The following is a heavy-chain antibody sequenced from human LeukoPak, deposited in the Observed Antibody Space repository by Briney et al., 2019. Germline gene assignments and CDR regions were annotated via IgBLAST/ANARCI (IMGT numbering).Heavy chain of an antibody. CDR1: GFTFSSYA. J-gene: IGHJ4*02. CDR3: ARDSGGSGSYYGTFDS. CDR2: ISYDGSNK. D-gene: IGHD3-10*01. V-gene: IGHV3-30*04. Sequence: PGGSLRLSCAASGFTFSSYAMQWVRQAPGKGLEGVAVISYDGSNKYYADSVKGRFTISRDNSKNTLDLQMNSLRAEDTAVYYCARDSGGSGSYYGTFDSWGQGTLVTVSS.